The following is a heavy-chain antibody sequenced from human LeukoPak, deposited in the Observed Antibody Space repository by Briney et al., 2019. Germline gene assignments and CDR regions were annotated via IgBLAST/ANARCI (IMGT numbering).Heavy chain of an antibody. CDR3: AREQAVYYYDSSGYYFY. Sequence: ASVKVSCKASGYTFTGYYMHWVRQAPGQGLEWMGWISAYNGNTNYAQKLQGRVTMTTDTSTSTAYMELRSLRSDDTAVYYCAREQAVYYYDSSGYYFYWGQGTLVTVSS. J-gene: IGHJ4*02. CDR2: ISAYNGNT. V-gene: IGHV1-18*04. D-gene: IGHD3-22*01. CDR1: GYTFTGYY.